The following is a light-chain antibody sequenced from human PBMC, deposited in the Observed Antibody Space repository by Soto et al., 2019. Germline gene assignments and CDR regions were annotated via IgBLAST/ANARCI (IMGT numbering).Light chain of an antibody. J-gene: IGKJ4*01. CDR3: QQYDSSPLT. Sequence: EIVLTQYPGTLSLSSGERATLSCRASQSVRSNYLAWYQQKPGQDPRLLIYGASRRATGIPDRFGGSGSWTAFTLTISRQEPEDFAVSYCQQYDSSPLTCGGGTKVEFK. CDR1: QSVRSNY. V-gene: IGKV3-20*01. CDR2: GAS.